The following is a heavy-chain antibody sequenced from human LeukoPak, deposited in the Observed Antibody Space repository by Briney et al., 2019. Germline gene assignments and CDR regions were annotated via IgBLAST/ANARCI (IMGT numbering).Heavy chain of an antibody. CDR2: ISYDGSNK. CDR1: GFTFSSYA. D-gene: IGHD6-6*01. J-gene: IGHJ4*02. CDR3: ARSPEQLALYY. V-gene: IGHV3-30-3*01. Sequence: RSLRLSCAASGFTFSSYAMHWVRQAPGKGLEWVAVISYDGSNKYYADSVKGRFTISRDNSKNTLYLQMNSLRAEDTAVYYCARSPEQLALYYWGQGALVTVSS.